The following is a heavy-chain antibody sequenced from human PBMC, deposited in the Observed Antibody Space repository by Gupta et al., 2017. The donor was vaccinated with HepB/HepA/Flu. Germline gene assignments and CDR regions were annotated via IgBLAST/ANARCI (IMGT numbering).Heavy chain of an antibody. CDR2: IIPIFGTP. Sequence: QVQLVQSGAEVKKPGSSVKVSCKASGGTFSHYAITWVRQAPGQGLEWMGGIIPIFGTPNYAQKFQGRVTITADKSTSTAYMELTSLRSEDTAVYYCASLTGTINYYYYMDVWGKGTAVTVSS. D-gene: IGHD1-7*01. CDR1: GGTFSHYA. CDR3: ASLTGTINYYYYMDV. J-gene: IGHJ6*03. V-gene: IGHV1-69*06.